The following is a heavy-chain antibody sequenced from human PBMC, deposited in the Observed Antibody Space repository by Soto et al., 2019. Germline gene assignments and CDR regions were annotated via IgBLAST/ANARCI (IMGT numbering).Heavy chain of an antibody. J-gene: IGHJ4*02. V-gene: IGHV1-69*13. Sequence: SVKVSCKASGGTFSSYAISWVRQAPGQGLEWMGGIIPIFGTANYAQKFQGRVTITAGESTSTAYMELSSLRSEDTAVYYCARYYDSSAYYLGYWGQGTLVTVSS. D-gene: IGHD3-22*01. CDR2: IIPIFGTA. CDR1: GGTFSSYA. CDR3: ARYYDSSAYYLGY.